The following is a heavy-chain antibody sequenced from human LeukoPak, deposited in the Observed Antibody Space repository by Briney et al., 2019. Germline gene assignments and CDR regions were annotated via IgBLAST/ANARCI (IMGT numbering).Heavy chain of an antibody. CDR2: IYHSGST. CDR3: ARGILSGPPRLFDY. J-gene: IGHJ4*02. V-gene: IGHV4-59*01. D-gene: IGHD2-15*01. Sequence: SETLSLTCTVSGGSISSYYWSWIRQPPGKGLEWIGYIYHSGSTNYNPSLKSRVTLSVDTSKNQFSLRLSSVTAADTAVYYCARGILSGPPRLFDYWGQGTLVTVSS. CDR1: GGSISSYY.